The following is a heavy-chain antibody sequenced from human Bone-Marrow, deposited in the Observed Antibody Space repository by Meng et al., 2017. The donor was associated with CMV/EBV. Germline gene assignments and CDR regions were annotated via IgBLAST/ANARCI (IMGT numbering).Heavy chain of an antibody. CDR3: ARDIRYFDWLFDY. J-gene: IGHJ4*02. D-gene: IGHD3-9*01. CDR1: GFTFSSYA. CDR2: ISYDGSNK. V-gene: IGHV3-30-3*01. Sequence: LSLTCAASGFTFSSYAMHWVRQAPGKGLEWVAVISYDGSNKYYADSVKGRFTISRDNAKNTLYLQMNSLRAEDTAVYYCARDIRYFDWLFDYWGQGTLVAVSS.